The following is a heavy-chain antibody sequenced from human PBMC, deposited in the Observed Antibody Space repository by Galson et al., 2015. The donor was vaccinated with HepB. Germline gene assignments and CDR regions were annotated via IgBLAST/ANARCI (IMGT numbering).Heavy chain of an antibody. J-gene: IGHJ6*02. Sequence: SLRLSCAASGFTFSSYGMHWVRQAPGKGLEWVAVIWYDGSNKYYADSVKGRFTISRDNSKNTLYLQMNSLRAEDTAVYYCARAGGKKTTVSTRPYYYGMDVWGQGTTVTVSS. CDR2: IWYDGSNK. V-gene: IGHV3-33*08. D-gene: IGHD4-17*01. CDR1: GFTFSSYG. CDR3: ARAGGKKTTVSTRPYYYGMDV.